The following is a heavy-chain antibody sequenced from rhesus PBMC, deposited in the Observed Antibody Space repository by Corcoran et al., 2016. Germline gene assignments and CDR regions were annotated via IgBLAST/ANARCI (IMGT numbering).Heavy chain of an antibody. Sequence: QVQLVQSGSEIKQPGASVKLSCKASGYTFTIYNMHWWSLAPGQGLKWIGLVTPYKRTKGYAQNYQGRLTITSDTSTSTGYMELSSLSSEDTAVYYCTRGGYSYSFDYWGQGVLVTVSS. J-gene: IGHJ4*01. V-gene: IGHV1-180*01. CDR1: GYTFTIYN. CDR3: TRGGYSYSFDY. D-gene: IGHD5-12*01. CDR2: VTPYKRTK.